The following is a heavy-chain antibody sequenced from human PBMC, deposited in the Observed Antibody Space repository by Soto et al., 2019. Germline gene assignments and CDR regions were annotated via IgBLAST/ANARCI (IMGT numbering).Heavy chain of an antibody. CDR3: AKEESDYDSSADCLY. Sequence: EVQLLESGGGLVQPGGSLRLSCSASGFPFSNYAMSWVRQAPGKGLEWVSTVSRSGGSTYYADSVKGRFTFSRDNSKNTLSLQMNSLRAEDTAVYYCAKEESDYDSSADCLYWGPGTLVSVSS. CDR1: GFPFSNYA. V-gene: IGHV3-23*01. J-gene: IGHJ4*02. D-gene: IGHD3-22*01. CDR2: VSRSGGST.